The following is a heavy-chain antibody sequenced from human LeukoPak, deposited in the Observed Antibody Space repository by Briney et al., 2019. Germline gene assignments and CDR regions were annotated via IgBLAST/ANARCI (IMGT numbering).Heavy chain of an antibody. CDR3: AIMVRGVIPIDY. V-gene: IGHV1-69*13. CDR1: GGTFSSYA. J-gene: IGHJ4*02. Sequence: SVKVSCKASGGTFSSYAISWVRQAPGQGLEWMGGIIPIFGTANYAQKFQGRVTITADESTSTAYMELSSLRSEDTAVYYCAIMVRGVIPIDYWGQGTLVTVSS. D-gene: IGHD3-10*01. CDR2: IIPIFGTA.